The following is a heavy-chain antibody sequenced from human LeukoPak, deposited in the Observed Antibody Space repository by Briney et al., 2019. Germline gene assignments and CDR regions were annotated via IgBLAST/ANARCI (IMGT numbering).Heavy chain of an antibody. CDR1: GPSVSGSY. J-gene: IGHJ4*01. D-gene: IGHD2-2*02. CDR2: INRSGSS. V-gene: IGHV4-34*01. CDR3: ATRRCSSTSCYRGNHFDY. Sequence: SQTLSLTCAVYGPSVSGSYWSSIRQPPGNWREWIGEINRSGSSNYNPSVTSRVTISVDASTNQFSLQLSSVTGADTAVYYCATRRCSSTSCYRGNHFDYWGHGTLVTVSS.